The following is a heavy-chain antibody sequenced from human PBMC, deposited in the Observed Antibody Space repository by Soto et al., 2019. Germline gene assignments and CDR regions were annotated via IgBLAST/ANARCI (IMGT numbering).Heavy chain of an antibody. CDR2: IYYRGST. CDR3: ARAAIACPSSSCYNHYYYSLDV. Sequence: SETLSLTCTVSGGSISSDNFFWSWIRQPPGEGLEWIGYIYYRGSTYYNPSLESRLTLLVDTSKNQFSLKLRSVTAADTAVYYCARAAIACPSSSCYNHYYYSLDVWGQGTTVTVSS. J-gene: IGHJ6*02. CDR1: GGSISSDNFF. D-gene: IGHD2-2*02. V-gene: IGHV4-30-4*01.